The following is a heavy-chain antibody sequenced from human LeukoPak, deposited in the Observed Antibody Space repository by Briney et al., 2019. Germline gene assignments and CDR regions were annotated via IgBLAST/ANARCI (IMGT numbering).Heavy chain of an antibody. CDR2: IRYDGSNK. CDR3: ATGLHSPGAPAAIAGYFDY. Sequence: WGSLRLSCAASGFTFSSYGMHWVRQAPGKGLEWVAFIRYDGSNKYYADSVKGRFTISRDNSKNTLYLQMNSLRAEDTAVYYCATGLHSPGAPAAIAGYFDYWGQGTLVTVSS. V-gene: IGHV3-30*02. D-gene: IGHD2-2*02. CDR1: GFTFSSYG. J-gene: IGHJ4*02.